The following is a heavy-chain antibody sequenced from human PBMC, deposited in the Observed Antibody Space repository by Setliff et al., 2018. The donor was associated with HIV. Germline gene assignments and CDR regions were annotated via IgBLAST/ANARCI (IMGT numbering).Heavy chain of an antibody. Sequence: PSETLSLTCTVSGGSISSYYWTWIRQPAGKGLEWIGRIYTSGSTNYNPSLKSRVTISVDTSKNQFSLELSSVTAADTAVYYCARLGYSGSLVGAFDIWGQGTMVTVSS. CDR1: GGSISSYY. CDR3: ARLGYSGSLVGAFDI. D-gene: IGHD1-26*01. V-gene: IGHV4-4*07. J-gene: IGHJ3*02. CDR2: IYTSGST.